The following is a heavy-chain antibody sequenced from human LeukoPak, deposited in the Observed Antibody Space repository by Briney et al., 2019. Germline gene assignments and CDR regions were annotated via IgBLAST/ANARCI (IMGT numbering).Heavy chain of an antibody. CDR2: INPHSGGT. CDR3: ARDDVTLHEDDYSSGYSNWFDP. Sequence: GASVKVSCKASGYTFTSYGISWVRQAPGQGLEWMGRINPHSGGTNYAQKFQGRVTMTRDTSISTAYMELSRLRSDDTAVYYCARDDVTLHEDDYSSGYSNWFDPWGQGTLVTVSS. V-gene: IGHV1-2*02. CDR1: GYTFTSYG. D-gene: IGHD3-22*01. J-gene: IGHJ5*02.